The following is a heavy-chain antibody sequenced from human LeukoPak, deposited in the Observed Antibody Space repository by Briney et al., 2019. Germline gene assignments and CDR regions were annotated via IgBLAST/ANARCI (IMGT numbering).Heavy chain of an antibody. CDR1: GVTFSSYG. CDR3: ARGSYTSSWYGVFDY. Sequence: PGRSLRLSCAAPGVTFSSYGMHWVRQAPGKGLEWVAVIWYDGSNKYYADSVKGRFTISRDNSKNTLYLQMNSLRGEDTAVYYCARGSYTSSWYGVFDYWGQGTLVTVSS. V-gene: IGHV3-33*01. CDR2: IWYDGSNK. D-gene: IGHD6-13*01. J-gene: IGHJ4*02.